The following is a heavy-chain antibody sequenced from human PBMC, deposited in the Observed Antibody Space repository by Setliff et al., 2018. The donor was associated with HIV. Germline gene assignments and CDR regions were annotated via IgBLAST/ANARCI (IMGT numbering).Heavy chain of an antibody. Sequence: PSETLSLTCNVSGDSINKRYWAWVRQPPGKGLEWIGYIYTSGSTNYNPSLKSRVTISVDTSKNQFSLKLSSVSAADTAVYYCARGRSRDPIAAALHGAFDIWGQGTMVTVSS. CDR2: IYTSGST. CDR3: ARGRSRDPIAAALHGAFDI. V-gene: IGHV4-4*08. J-gene: IGHJ3*02. D-gene: IGHD6-13*01. CDR1: GDSINKRY.